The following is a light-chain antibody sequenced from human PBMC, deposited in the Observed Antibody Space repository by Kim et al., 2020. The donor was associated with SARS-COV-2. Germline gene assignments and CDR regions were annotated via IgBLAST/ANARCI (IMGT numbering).Light chain of an antibody. CDR3: NSRDSSGNLVV. Sequence: AWGQTVRIPCQGDSLSSYYASWYQQQPGQAPVLVIYGKNNRPSGIPDRFSGSSSGNTASLTITGAQAEDEADYYCNSRDSSGNLVVFGGGTQLTVL. V-gene: IGLV3-19*01. CDR1: SLSSYY. CDR2: GKN. J-gene: IGLJ2*01.